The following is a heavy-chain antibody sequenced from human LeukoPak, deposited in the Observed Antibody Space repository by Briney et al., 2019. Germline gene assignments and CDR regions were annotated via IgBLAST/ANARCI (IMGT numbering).Heavy chain of an antibody. J-gene: IGHJ6*02. CDR2: IYYSGSA. D-gene: IGHD3-10*01. CDR1: GYSISSSNW. CDR3: ARSSTRFGELLGYYYGMDV. V-gene: IGHV4-28*01. Sequence: SDTLSLTCAVSGYSISSSNWWGWIRQPPGKGLEWIGYIYYSGSAYYNPSLKSRVHMSVDTSKNQFSLKLSSVTAVDTAVYYCARSSTRFGELLGYYYGMDVWGQGTTVTVSS.